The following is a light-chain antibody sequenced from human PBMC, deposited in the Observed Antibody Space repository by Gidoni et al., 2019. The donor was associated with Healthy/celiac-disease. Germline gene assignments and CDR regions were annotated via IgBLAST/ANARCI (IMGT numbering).Light chain of an antibody. CDR3: QQYYSTSYT. J-gene: IGKJ2*01. V-gene: IGKV4-1*01. CDR1: QNILYSSNNKNY. CDR2: WAS. Sequence: DIVMTQSADSLPVSLGERATINCKSSQNILYSSNNKNYLAWYQQKPGQPPRLLIYWASTREFGVPDRFSGSGSGTDFTLTISRLQAEDVAVYYCQQYYSTSYTFGQGTKVEIK.